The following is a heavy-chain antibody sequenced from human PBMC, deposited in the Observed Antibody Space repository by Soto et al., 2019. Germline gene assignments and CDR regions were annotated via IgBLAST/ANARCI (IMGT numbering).Heavy chain of an antibody. CDR2: INHSGST. CDR3: ARSTPYCFDY. CDR1: CVSFSGYY. Sequence: QVQLQQWGAGLLKPSETLSLTCAVYCVSFSGYYWSWIRQPPGKGLEWIGEINHSGSTNYNPSLKSRVTISVDTSKNQIYLKLSSVTAADTAVYDCARSTPYCFDYWGQGTLFTVSS. J-gene: IGHJ4*02. V-gene: IGHV4-34*01.